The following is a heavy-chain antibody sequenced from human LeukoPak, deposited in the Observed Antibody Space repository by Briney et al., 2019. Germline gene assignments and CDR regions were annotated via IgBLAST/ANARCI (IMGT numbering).Heavy chain of an antibody. Sequence: GGSLRLSCAASGFPFNIYGMSWVCQAPGKGLEWVSSVGGGNDIHYADSVKGRFTGSRDDAKSTVYLQMNSLRVEDTATYFCAKDATPGNSIWDHFDSWGQGTLVTVSS. CDR1: GFPFNIYG. CDR3: AKDATPGNSIWDHFDS. CDR2: VGGGNDI. J-gene: IGHJ4*02. V-gene: IGHV3-23*01. D-gene: IGHD1-7*01.